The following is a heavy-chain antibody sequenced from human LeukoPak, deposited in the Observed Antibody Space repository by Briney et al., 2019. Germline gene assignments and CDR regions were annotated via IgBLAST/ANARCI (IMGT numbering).Heavy chain of an antibody. CDR1: GGPIRDFY. V-gene: IGHV4-59*08. CDR3: TRHKRWLQFPDAFDV. J-gene: IGHJ3*01. CDR2: TYYSGSI. D-gene: IGHD5-24*01. Sequence: PSETLSLTCTVSGGPIRDFYWSWIRLPPGKGLECIGYTYYSGSISYNPSLESRVAISVDMSKSQFSLELSSVTAADTAIYYCTRHKRWLQFPDAFDVWGQGTMVTVSS.